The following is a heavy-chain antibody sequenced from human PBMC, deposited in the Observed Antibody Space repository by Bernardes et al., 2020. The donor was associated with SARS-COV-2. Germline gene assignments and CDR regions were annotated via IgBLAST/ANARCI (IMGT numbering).Heavy chain of an antibody. J-gene: IGHJ4*02. V-gene: IGHV3-21*01. CDR1: GFTFSSYS. CDR2: ISISSSYI. D-gene: IGHD1-26*01. Sequence: GGSLRLSCAASGFTFSSYSMNWVRQAPGKGLEWVSSISISSSYIYYADSVKGRFTISRDNAKNSLYLQMNSLRAEDTAVYYCARNCRTYSCCFEGHCWGQRTLVTVPS. CDR3: ARNCRTYSCCFEGHC.